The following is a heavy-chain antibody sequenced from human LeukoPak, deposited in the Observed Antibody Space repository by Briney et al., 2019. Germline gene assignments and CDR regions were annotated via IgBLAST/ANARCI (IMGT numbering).Heavy chain of an antibody. J-gene: IGHJ4*02. CDR1: GGSISSYY. CDR2: IYTSGST. V-gene: IGHV4-4*07. D-gene: IGHD1-26*01. Sequence: SETLSLTCTVSGGSISSYYWSWIRQPAGKGLEWIGRIYTSGSTNYNPSLKSRVTMSVDTSKNQFSLKLSSVAAADTAVYYCAKEARESYYFDYWGQGTLVTVSS. CDR3: AKEARESYYFDY.